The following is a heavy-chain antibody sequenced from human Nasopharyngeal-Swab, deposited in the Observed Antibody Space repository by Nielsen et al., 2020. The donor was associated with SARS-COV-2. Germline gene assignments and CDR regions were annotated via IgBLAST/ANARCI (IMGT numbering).Heavy chain of an antibody. J-gene: IGHJ6*02. CDR2: ISRSSSTI. Sequence: GGYLRLSCAASGFTFRSYSMNWVRQGPGKGLEWVTYISRSSSTIYTADSVKGRFTIYSDKSMTSLHLQMNSLLDEDTAVYYCARGYTFLGGHASRMDFWGQGTTVTVSS. CDR3: ARGYTFLGGHASRMDF. CDR1: GFTFRSYS. V-gene: IGHV3-48*02. D-gene: IGHD3-3*01.